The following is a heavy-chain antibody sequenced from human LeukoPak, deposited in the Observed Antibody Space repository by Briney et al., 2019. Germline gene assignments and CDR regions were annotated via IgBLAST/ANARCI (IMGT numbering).Heavy chain of an antibody. CDR2: IYYSGSS. CDR1: GGSISSYY. CDR3: ARPVSSGSFSGAFDI. J-gene: IGHJ3*02. D-gene: IGHD3-10*01. Sequence: ASETLSLTCTVSGGSISSYYWSWIRQPPGKGLEWIGYIYYSGSSNYNPSLSSRVTISVDTSKNQFSLKLSSVTAADTAVYYCARPVSSGSFSGAFDIWGKGTMVTISS. V-gene: IGHV4-59*01.